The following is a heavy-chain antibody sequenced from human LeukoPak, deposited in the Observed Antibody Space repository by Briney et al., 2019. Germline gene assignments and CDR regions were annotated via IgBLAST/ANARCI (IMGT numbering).Heavy chain of an antibody. CDR1: GFTFSSYA. Sequence: PGGSLRLSCAASGFTFSSYARNWVRQAPGKGLEWVLGISGVDGKTYYADSVKGRFTISSDSSKNTLYLQMNSLRAEDTAVYYCAKGGSSWSYLDYWGQGALVTVSS. CDR2: ISGVDGKT. D-gene: IGHD6-13*01. CDR3: AKGGSSWSYLDY. J-gene: IGHJ4*02. V-gene: IGHV3-23*01.